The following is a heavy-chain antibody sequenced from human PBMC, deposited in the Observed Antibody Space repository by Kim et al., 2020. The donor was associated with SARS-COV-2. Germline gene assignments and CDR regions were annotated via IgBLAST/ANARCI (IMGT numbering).Heavy chain of an antibody. CDR2: SGST. CDR3: ARDWGGI. D-gene: IGHD3-16*01. V-gene: IGHV4-31*02. J-gene: IGHJ4*02. Sequence: SGSTYYNPSRKSRVTISVDTSKNQFSLKLSSVTAADTVVYYCARDWGGIWGQGTLVTVSS.